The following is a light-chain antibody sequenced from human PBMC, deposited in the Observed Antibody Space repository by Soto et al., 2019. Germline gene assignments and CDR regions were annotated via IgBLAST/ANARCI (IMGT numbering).Light chain of an antibody. CDR1: QSVLFSSNNKNY. Sequence: DIVMTQSPDSLAVSLGERATVNCKPSQSVLFSSNNKNYLAWYQQKAGQPPKLLLYWASTRESGVPDRFSGSGSGTDFTLTISSLQAEDVAVYYCHQYYSLPYTFGQGTKLEIK. V-gene: IGKV4-1*01. J-gene: IGKJ2*01. CDR3: HQYYSLPYT. CDR2: WAS.